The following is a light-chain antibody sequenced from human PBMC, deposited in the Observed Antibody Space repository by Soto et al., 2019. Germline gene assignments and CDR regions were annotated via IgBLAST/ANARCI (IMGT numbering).Light chain of an antibody. Sequence: EIVLTQSPATLSLSPGERATLSCRASQSVSSYLAWYQQKPGQAPRLLIYDASNRATGIPARFSGSGSGTHFTLTISSLEPEDFAVYYCQQRSNWRGSTFGPGTKVDIK. CDR3: QQRSNWRGST. CDR2: DAS. CDR1: QSVSSY. J-gene: IGKJ3*01. V-gene: IGKV3-11*01.